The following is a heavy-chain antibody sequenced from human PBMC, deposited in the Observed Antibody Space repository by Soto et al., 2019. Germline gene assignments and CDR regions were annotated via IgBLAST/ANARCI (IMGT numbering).Heavy chain of an antibody. D-gene: IGHD3-9*01. CDR3: ARGNYDILTGFL. CDR2: ISAYNGNT. CDR1: GYTFTSYG. Sequence: ASVKVSCKASGYTFTSYGISSVRQAPGQGLEWMGWISAYNGNTNYAQKLQGRVTMTTNTSISTAYMELSSLRSEDTAVYYCARGNYDILTGFLWGQGTLVTVSS. J-gene: IGHJ4*02. V-gene: IGHV1-18*01.